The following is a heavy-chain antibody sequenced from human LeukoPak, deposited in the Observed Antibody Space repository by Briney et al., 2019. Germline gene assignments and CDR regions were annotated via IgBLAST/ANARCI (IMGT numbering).Heavy chain of an antibody. J-gene: IGHJ4*02. Sequence: SETLSLTCTVSGGSISSSTYYWGWIRQPPGKGLEWFGSIYYSGSTYYNPSLKSRVTISVDTSKNQFSLKLSSVTAADTAVYYCARTTLGYSYGYFYFDYWGQGTLVTVSS. D-gene: IGHD5-18*01. CDR1: GGSISSSTYY. CDR3: ARTTLGYSYGYFYFDY. V-gene: IGHV4-39*07. CDR2: IYYSGST.